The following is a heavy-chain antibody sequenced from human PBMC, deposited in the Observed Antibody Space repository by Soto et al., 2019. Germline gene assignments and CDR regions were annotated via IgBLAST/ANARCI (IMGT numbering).Heavy chain of an antibody. CDR3: AKERYPGTSRYFDY. D-gene: IGHD3-10*01. J-gene: IGHJ4*02. Sequence: PGGSLRLSCAASGFTFNIYAISWVRQAPGMGLEWVSVINGGGDITYYADSVKGRFTISRDNSKNTLYLQMNSLRAEDTAVYYCAKERYPGTSRYFDYWGQGTPVTVSS. CDR2: INGGGDIT. V-gene: IGHV3-23*01. CDR1: GFTFNIYA.